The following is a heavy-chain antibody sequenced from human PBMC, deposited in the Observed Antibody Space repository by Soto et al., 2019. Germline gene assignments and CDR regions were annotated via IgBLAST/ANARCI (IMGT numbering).Heavy chain of an antibody. CDR1: GFTFSSYS. V-gene: IGHV3-21*01. CDR2: ISSSSSYI. J-gene: IGHJ6*02. Sequence: PGGSLRLSCAASGFTFSSYSMNWVRQAPGKGLEWVSSISSSSSYIYYADSVKGRFTISRDNAKNSLYLQMNSLRAEDTAVYYCAREGMTIFGVYYYGMDVWGQGTTVTVSS. D-gene: IGHD3-3*01. CDR3: AREGMTIFGVYYYGMDV.